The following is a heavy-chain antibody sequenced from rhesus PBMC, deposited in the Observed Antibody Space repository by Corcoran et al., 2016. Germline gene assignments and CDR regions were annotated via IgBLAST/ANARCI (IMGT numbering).Heavy chain of an antibody. D-gene: IGHD2-15*01. J-gene: IGHJ4*01. CDR2: ISGSSGST. V-gene: IGHV4-65*01. Sequence: QVQLQETGPGLVKPSETLALTCAVSGGSVSSSNWWSWIRRPQRKGLEWTGYISGSSGSTYYNPYLKSRVTISTDTSKNQFSLKLSAVTAADTAVYYCARSVEYLIGYFDYWGQGVLVTVSS. CDR3: ARSVEYLIGYFDY. CDR1: GGSVSSSNW.